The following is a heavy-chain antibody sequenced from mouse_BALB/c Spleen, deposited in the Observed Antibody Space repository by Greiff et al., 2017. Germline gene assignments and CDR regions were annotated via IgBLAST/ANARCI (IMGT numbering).Heavy chain of an antibody. V-gene: IGHV1-82*01. CDR1: GYAFSSSW. Sequence: QGQLQQSGPELVKPGASVKISCKASGYAFSSSWMNWVKQRPGQGLEWIGRIYPGDGDTNYNGKFKGKATLTADKSSSTAYMQLSSLTSVDSAVFFCARRATEAMDYWGQGTSVTVSS. D-gene: IGHD3-1*01. CDR2: IYPGDGDT. CDR3: ARRATEAMDY. J-gene: IGHJ4*01.